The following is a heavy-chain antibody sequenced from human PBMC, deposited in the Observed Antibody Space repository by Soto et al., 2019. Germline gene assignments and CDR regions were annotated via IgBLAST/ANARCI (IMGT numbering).Heavy chain of an antibody. CDR2: IYYSGST. CDR1: GGSISSSSYY. D-gene: IGHD6-13*01. V-gene: IGHV4-39*01. J-gene: IGHJ4*02. Sequence: SETLSLTCTVAGGSISSSSYYWGWISQPPGKGLEWIGSIYYSGSTYYNPSLKSRVTISVDTSKNQFSLKLSSVTAADTAVYYCARHATGYSSSWHIDYWGQGTLVTVSS. CDR3: ARHATGYSSSWHIDY.